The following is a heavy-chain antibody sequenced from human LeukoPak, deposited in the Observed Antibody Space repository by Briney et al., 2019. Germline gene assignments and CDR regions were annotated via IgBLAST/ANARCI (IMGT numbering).Heavy chain of an antibody. V-gene: IGHV3-7*01. CDR3: AREEDDSSGFDY. CDR2: IKEDGNEK. J-gene: IGHJ4*02. Sequence: PGGSLRLSCAASGFTFSIYSMNWVRPAPGKGLEWVAHIKEDGNEKYYVDSVKGRFTISRDNAKNSLYLQMNSLKAEDTAVYYCAREEDDSSGFDYWGQGTLVTVAS. CDR1: GFTFSIYS. D-gene: IGHD3-22*01.